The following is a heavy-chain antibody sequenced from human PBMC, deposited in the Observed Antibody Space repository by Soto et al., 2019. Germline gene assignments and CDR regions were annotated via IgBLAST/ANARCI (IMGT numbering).Heavy chain of an antibody. D-gene: IGHD3-10*01. CDR1: GGSFSGYY. Sequence: PSETLSLTCAVYGGSFSGYYWSWIRQPPGKGLEWIGEINHSGSTNYNPSLKSRVTISADTSKNQFSLKLSSVTAADTAVYYCASTMVRGVRWVYWGQGTLVTVSS. CDR2: INHSGST. CDR3: ASTMVRGVRWVY. J-gene: IGHJ4*02. V-gene: IGHV4-34*01.